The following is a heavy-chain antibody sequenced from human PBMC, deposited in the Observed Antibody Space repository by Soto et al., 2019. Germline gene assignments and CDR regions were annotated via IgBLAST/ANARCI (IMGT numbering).Heavy chain of an antibody. Sequence: QVQLQESGPGLVKPSETLSLTCTVSGGSVSSGSYYWSWIRQPPGKGLEWIGYIYYSGSTNYNPSLKSRGTISVDTSTNQFSLKLSSVTAADTAVYYCARVSDSGSGWGAFDIWGQGTMVTVSS. CDR3: ARVSDSGSGWGAFDI. D-gene: IGHD5-12*01. CDR1: GGSVSSGSYY. CDR2: IYYSGST. V-gene: IGHV4-61*01. J-gene: IGHJ3*02.